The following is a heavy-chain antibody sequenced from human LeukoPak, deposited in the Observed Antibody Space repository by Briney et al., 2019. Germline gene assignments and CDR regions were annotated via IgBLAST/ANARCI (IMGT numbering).Heavy chain of an antibody. CDR2: IYHTGNI. V-gene: IGHV4-4*02. Sequence: PSGTLSLTCAVSGGSISSSNWWSWVRQPPGKGLEWIGEIYHTGNINYNPSLKSRVTISVDTSKNQFSLKLSSVTAADTAVYYCARGRVRDSGSYSHWGQGTLVTVSS. D-gene: IGHD3-10*01. CDR1: GGSISSSNW. CDR3: ARGRVRDSGSYSH. J-gene: IGHJ4*02.